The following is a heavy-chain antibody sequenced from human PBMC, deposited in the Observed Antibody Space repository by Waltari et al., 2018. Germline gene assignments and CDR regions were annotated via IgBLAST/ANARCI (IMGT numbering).Heavy chain of an antibody. Sequence: EVQLVESGGGLIQPGGSLRLSCDAPGFPVSSNYLTWVPTAPGKGLEWVSVSYGGGTTYYADSVKGRFTISRDNSKNTLYLQMNRLTAEDTAVYYCAGATYSYGSGSYPFDYWGQGTLVTVSS. CDR3: AGATYSYGSGSYPFDY. CDR2: SYGGGTT. CDR1: GFPVSSNY. D-gene: IGHD3-10*01. V-gene: IGHV3-53*01. J-gene: IGHJ4*02.